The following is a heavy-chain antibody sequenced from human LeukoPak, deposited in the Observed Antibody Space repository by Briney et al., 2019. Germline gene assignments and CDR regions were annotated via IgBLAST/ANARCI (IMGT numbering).Heavy chain of an antibody. CDR1: GYSFNSHW. CDR3: ARHLGWGHDSSGYGNAFDI. J-gene: IGHJ3*02. Sequence: KPGESLKISCKGSGYSFNSHWIGWVRQMPGKGLELMGIIYSGDSDPRYSAFFQGQVTTSADKSISTAYLQWSSLKGSDTAMYYCARHLGWGHDSSGYGNAFDIWGQGTMVTVSS. D-gene: IGHD3-22*01. V-gene: IGHV5-51*01. CDR2: IYSGDSDP.